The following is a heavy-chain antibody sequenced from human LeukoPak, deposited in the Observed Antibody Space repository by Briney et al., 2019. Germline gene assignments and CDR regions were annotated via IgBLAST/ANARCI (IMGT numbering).Heavy chain of an antibody. V-gene: IGHV1-24*01. CDR2: FDPEDGET. J-gene: IGHJ5*02. CDR3: ATYPYGDYGDWFDP. CDR1: GYTLTELS. D-gene: IGHD4-17*01. Sequence: ASVKVSCKVSGYTLTELSMHWVRQAPGKGLEWMGGFDPEDGETIYAQKFQGRVTMTEDTSTDTAYMELSSLRSEDTAVYYCATYPYGDYGDWFDPWGQGTLVTVSS.